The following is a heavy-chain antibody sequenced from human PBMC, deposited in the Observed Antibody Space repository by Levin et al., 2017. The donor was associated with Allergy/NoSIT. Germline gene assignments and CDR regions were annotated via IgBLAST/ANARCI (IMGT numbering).Heavy chain of an antibody. J-gene: IGHJ3*02. CDR3: TRLNGDNAFDI. V-gene: IGHV3-73*01. D-gene: IGHD4-17*01. CDR2: IKNKANNYAT. CDR1: GFTFSGSA. Sequence: GGSLRLSCAASGFTFSGSAMHWVRQASGKGLEWVGRIKNKANNYATAYAASVKGRFTISRDDSKNTAFLQMNSLKTEDTAVYYCTRLNGDNAFDIWGPGTMVTVSS.